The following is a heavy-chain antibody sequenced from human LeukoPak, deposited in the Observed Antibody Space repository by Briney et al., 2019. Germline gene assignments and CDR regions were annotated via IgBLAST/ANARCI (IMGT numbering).Heavy chain of an antibody. Sequence: GGSLRLSCAASGFSLSGYWMTWVRQAPGKGLEWVANINRDGSQKNHVDSVKGRFTVSRDNAKNSLYLQMNSLRTEDTAVYYCARQETSNYNGAFDIWGQGTMVTVSS. J-gene: IGHJ3*02. CDR3: ARQETSNYNGAFDI. D-gene: IGHD1-7*01. CDR1: GFSLSGYW. V-gene: IGHV3-7*01. CDR2: INRDGSQK.